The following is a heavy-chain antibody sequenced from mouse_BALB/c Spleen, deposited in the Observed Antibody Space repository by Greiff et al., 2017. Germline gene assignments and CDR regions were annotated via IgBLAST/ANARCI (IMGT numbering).Heavy chain of an antibody. CDR1: GYSFTGYY. V-gene: IGHV1-31*01. D-gene: IGHD1-2*01. Sequence: EVQLQQSGPELVKPGASVKISCKASGYSFTGYYMHWVKQSHVKSLEWIGRINPYNGATSYNQNFKDKASLTVDKSSSTAYMELHSLTSEDSAVYYCARIGDGYNWYFDVWGAGTTVTVSS. CDR2: INPYNGAT. CDR3: ARIGDGYNWYFDV. J-gene: IGHJ1*01.